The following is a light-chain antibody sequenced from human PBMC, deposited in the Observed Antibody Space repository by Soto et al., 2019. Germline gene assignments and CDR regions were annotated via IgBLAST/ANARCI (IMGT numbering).Light chain of an antibody. V-gene: IGKV3-20*01. CDR1: QSVSNRY. J-gene: IGKJ4*01. Sequence: EIVLTQSPGTLSLSPGESATLSCWASQSVSNRYLAWYQQKPGQAPRLLIYGASSRATGIPDRCSGSGSGTDFTLTISRLEREDFAVYYCQQYDIWRPLTLGGGTTVDLK. CDR3: QQYDIWRPLT. CDR2: GAS.